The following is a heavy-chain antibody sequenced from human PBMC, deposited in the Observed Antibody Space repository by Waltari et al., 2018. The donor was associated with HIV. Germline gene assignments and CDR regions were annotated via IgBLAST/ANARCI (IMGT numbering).Heavy chain of an antibody. CDR2: ITWNSGHI. CDR3: VKDMGRGGARGFWYFDL. V-gene: IGHV3-9*01. Sequence: EVQLVESGGGLVQAGRPLRLSCAASGITFADYAFLWVRQTPGQGLEWVSGITWNSGHIDYADSVKGRFTISRDNSKNSLYLQMSNLRPDDTAFYYCVKDMGRGGARGFWYFDLWGRGTLVTVSS. CDR1: GITFADYA. J-gene: IGHJ2*01. D-gene: IGHD1-26*01.